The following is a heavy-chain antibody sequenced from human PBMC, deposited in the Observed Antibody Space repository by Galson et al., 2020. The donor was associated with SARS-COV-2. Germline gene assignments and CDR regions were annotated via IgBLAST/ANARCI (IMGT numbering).Heavy chain of an antibody. CDR3: ARALYYDFWSGLGYYYYGMDV. V-gene: IGHV1-46*03. CDR1: GYTFTSYY. J-gene: IGHJ6*02. Sequence: ASVKVSCKASGYTFTSYYMHWVRQAPGQGLEWMGIINPSGGSTSYAQKFQGRVTMTRDTSTSTVYMELSSLRSEDTAVYYCARALYYDFWSGLGYYYYGMDVWGQGTTVTVSS. D-gene: IGHD3-3*01. CDR2: INPSGGST.